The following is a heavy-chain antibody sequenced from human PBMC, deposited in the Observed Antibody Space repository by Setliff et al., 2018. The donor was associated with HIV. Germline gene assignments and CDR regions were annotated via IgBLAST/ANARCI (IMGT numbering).Heavy chain of an antibody. Sequence: APVKVSCKPSEYSFTSYDINWVRQATGQGLEWMGWLNPNSHNTGYAQKFQGRVAMTWDTSISTAYMVLSNLKSEDTAVYYCATARRDYYDRGRRSHDYIDVWGKGTTVTVSS. D-gene: IGHD3-22*01. CDR2: LNPNSHNT. V-gene: IGHV1-8*01. CDR1: EYSFTSYD. J-gene: IGHJ6*03. CDR3: ATARRDYYDRGRRSHDYIDV.